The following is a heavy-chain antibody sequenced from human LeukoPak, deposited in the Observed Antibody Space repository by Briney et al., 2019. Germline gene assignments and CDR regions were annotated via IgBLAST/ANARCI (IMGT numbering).Heavy chain of an antibody. Sequence: GGSLRLSCAASGFTFSSYAMSWVRQAPGKGLEWVPAISGSGGSTYYADSVKGRFTISRDNSKNTLYLQMNSLRAEDTAVYYCAKDPSSVLRFLEVAGDYMDVWGKGTTVTVSS. CDR1: GFTFSSYA. D-gene: IGHD3-3*01. J-gene: IGHJ6*03. V-gene: IGHV3-23*01. CDR2: ISGSGGST. CDR3: AKDPSSVLRFLEVAGDYMDV.